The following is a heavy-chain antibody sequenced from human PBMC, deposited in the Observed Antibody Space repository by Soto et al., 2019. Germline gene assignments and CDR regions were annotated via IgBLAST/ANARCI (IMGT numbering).Heavy chain of an antibody. V-gene: IGHV3-30*18. CDR2: ISYDGSNK. Sequence: GGSLRLSYAASGFTFSSYGMHWVRQAPGKGLEWVAVISYDGSNKYYADSVKGRFTISRDNSKNTLYLQMNSLRAEDTAVYYCAKCGYYGSGSPIYYYYGMDVWGQGTTVTVSS. CDR3: AKCGYYGSGSPIYYYYGMDV. J-gene: IGHJ6*02. D-gene: IGHD3-10*01. CDR1: GFTFSSYG.